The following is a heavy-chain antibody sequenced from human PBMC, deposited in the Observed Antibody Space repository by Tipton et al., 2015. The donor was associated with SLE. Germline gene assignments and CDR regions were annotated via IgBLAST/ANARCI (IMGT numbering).Heavy chain of an antibody. CDR3: ARGYRIAALRPWYFDL. V-gene: IGHV4-34*01. D-gene: IGHD6-25*01. CDR2: INHRGST. J-gene: IGHJ2*01. CDR1: GGSFSGYY. Sequence: TLSLTCAVYGGSFSGYYWSWIRQPPGKGLEWIGEINHRGSTNYSPSLKSRVNISVDTSKNQFSLKMTSLTAADTAVYYCARGYRIAALRPWYFDLWGRGTLFTVSS.